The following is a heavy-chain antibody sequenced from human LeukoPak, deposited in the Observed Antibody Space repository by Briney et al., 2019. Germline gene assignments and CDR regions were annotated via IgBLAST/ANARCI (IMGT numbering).Heavy chain of an antibody. CDR1: GYTFTGYY. CDR2: IIPNSGGT. J-gene: IGHJ4*02. CDR3: ARRSGSYYPDY. Sequence: GASVKVSCKASGYTFTGYYMHWVRQAPGQGLEWMGRIIPNSGGTNYAQKFQDRVTMTRDTSTSTAYMELSRLRSDDTAVYYCARRSGSYYPDYWGQGTLVTASS. V-gene: IGHV1-2*06. D-gene: IGHD1-26*01.